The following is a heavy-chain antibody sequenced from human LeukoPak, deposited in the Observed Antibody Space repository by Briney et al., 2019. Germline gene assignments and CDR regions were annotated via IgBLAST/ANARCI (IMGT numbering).Heavy chain of an antibody. CDR2: ISNSGGRT. Sequence: GGSLRLSCAASGFTFSSYAMNWVRQAPGKGLEWVSSISNSGGRTFYTDSVKGRFTISRDNSKITLYLQMNSLRAEDTAVYYCAKSYNGYESKPDYWGQGTLVTVSS. CDR1: GFTFSSYA. J-gene: IGHJ4*02. V-gene: IGHV3-23*01. CDR3: AKSYNGYESKPDY. D-gene: IGHD5-12*01.